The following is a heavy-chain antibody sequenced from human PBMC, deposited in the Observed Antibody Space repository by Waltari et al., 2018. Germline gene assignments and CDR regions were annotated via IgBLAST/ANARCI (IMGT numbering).Heavy chain of an antibody. CDR1: GFTVSSNY. CDR3: ARDGDSGYDFGYDY. D-gene: IGHD5-12*01. J-gene: IGHJ4*02. V-gene: IGHV3-53*01. CDR2: IYSGGST. Sequence: EVQLVESGGGLIQPGGSLRLSCAASGFTVSSNYMSWVRQAPGKGLEWASVIYSGGSTYYADSVKGRFTISRDNSKNTLYLQMNSLRAEDTAVYYCARDGDSGYDFGYDYWGQGTLVTVSS.